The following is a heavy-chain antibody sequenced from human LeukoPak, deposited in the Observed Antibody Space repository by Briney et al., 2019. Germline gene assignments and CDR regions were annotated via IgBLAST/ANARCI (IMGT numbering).Heavy chain of an antibody. J-gene: IGHJ4*02. CDR3: ARVAGSSSWYLDY. D-gene: IGHD6-13*01. V-gene: IGHV4-34*01. CDR1: GESFSGYY. Sequence: SETLSLTCAVYGESFSGYYWSWIRQPPGKGLEWIGEINHSGSTKYNPSLKSRVTLSVDTSKNQFSLKLSSVTAADTAVYYCARVAGSSSWYLDYGGQGTLVTVSS. CDR2: INHSGST.